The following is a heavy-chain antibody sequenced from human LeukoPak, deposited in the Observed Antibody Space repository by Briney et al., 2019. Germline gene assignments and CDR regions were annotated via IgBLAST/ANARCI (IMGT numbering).Heavy chain of an antibody. CDR1: GFTFSSYS. CDR2: ISSSSSYT. CDR3: AREAGTAAVDS. Sequence: PGGSLRLSCAASGFTFSSYSMNWIRQAPGKGLEWVSYISSSSSYTNYADSVKGRFTISRDNAKNSLYLQMSSLRAEDTAVYYCAREAGTAAVDSWGQGTLVTVSS. D-gene: IGHD2-2*01. J-gene: IGHJ4*02. V-gene: IGHV3-21*05.